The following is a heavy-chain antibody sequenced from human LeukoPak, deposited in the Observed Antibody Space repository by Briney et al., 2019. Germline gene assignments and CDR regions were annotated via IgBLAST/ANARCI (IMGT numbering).Heavy chain of an antibody. Sequence: PGGSLRLSCAASGFTFSSYAMHWVRQAPGKGLEWVAVISYDGSNKYYADSVKGRFTISRDNSKNTLYLQMNSLRAEDTAVYYCARTAGSSWSVGPWGQGTLVTVSS. CDR3: ARTAGSSWSVGP. J-gene: IGHJ5*02. CDR2: ISYDGSNK. CDR1: GFTFSSYA. D-gene: IGHD6-13*01. V-gene: IGHV3-30-3*01.